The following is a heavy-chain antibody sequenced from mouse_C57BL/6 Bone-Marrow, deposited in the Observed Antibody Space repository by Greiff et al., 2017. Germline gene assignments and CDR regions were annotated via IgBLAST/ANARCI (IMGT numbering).Heavy chain of an antibody. J-gene: IGHJ3*01. CDR3: SRGGNYRAWFAY. V-gene: IGHV1-81*01. CDR2: IYPRSGNT. CDR1: GYTFTSYG. Sequence: QVHVQQSGAELARPGASVKLSCQASGYTFTSYGISWVKPRTGQGLAWIGEIYPRSGNTYYNEEFKGKATLTADKSSSTAYRELRSLTSEDSAFDFCSRGGNYRAWFAYWGQGTLVTVSA. D-gene: IGHD2-1*01.